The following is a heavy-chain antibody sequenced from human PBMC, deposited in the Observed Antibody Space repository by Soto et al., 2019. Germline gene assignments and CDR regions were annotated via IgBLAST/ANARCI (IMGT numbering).Heavy chain of an antibody. J-gene: IGHJ3*02. CDR1: GFTFSDSA. CDR2: IRNKGNNYAT. D-gene: IGHD3-22*01. V-gene: IGHV3-73*01. Sequence: GGSLRLSCAASGFTFSDSAMHWVRQASGKGLEWVGRIRNKGNNYATAYTASVKGRFTISRDDSKNTVYLQMNSLKIDDTAVYYCASGVVVISDDAFDIWGQGTMVTVS. CDR3: ASGVVVISDDAFDI.